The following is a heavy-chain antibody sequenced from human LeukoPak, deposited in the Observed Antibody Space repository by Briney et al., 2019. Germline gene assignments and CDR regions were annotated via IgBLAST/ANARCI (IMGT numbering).Heavy chain of an antibody. D-gene: IGHD6-19*01. CDR3: ARPGVAGAVIDY. CDR2: ISSSSSYT. V-gene: IGHV3-11*03. CDR1: EFTFSDYF. Sequence: GGSLRLSCAASEFTFSDYFMSWIRQAPGKGLEWVSYISSSSSYTNYADSVKGRFTISRDNAKNSLYLQMNSLRAEDTAVYYCARPGVAGAVIDYWGQGTLVTVSS. J-gene: IGHJ4*02.